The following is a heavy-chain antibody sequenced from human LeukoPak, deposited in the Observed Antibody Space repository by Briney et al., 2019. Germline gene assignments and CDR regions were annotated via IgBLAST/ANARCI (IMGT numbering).Heavy chain of an antibody. D-gene: IGHD2-2*01. V-gene: IGHV3-30-3*01. CDR1: GFTFSSYA. Sequence: GGSLRLSCAASGFTFSSYAMHWVRQAPGKGLEWVAVISYDGSNKYYADSVKGRFTISRDNSKNTLYLQMNSLRAEDTAVYYCARSGYCSSTSCYSPHPVDYWGQGTLVTVSS. CDR2: ISYDGSNK. CDR3: ARSGYCSSTSCYSPHPVDY. J-gene: IGHJ4*02.